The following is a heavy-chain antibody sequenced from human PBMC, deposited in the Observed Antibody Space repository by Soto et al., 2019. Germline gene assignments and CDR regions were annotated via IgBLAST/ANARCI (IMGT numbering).Heavy chain of an antibody. CDR2: INPILTMS. CDR1: GDAFSFYT. J-gene: IGHJ4*02. V-gene: IGHV1-69*02. Sequence: QVQLVQSGAEVKKPGSSVRVSCKASGDAFSFYTINWVRQAPGLGLEWMGRINPILTMSNYAQKFQGRVTFSADKSTSTAYMVLNSLRSEDTAMYFCATSYGSGYRAFDYWGQGALVTVSS. CDR3: ATSYGSGYRAFDY. D-gene: IGHD3-10*01.